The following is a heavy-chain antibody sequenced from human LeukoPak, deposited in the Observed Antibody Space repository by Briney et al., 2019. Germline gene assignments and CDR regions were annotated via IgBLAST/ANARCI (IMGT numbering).Heavy chain of an antibody. CDR1: DYSISSGYY. CDR2: IYYSGST. CDR3: ARALSSGPWDDAFDI. V-gene: IGHV4-59*01. Sequence: PSETLSLTCTVSDYSISSGYYWSWIRQPPGKGLEWIGYIYYSGSTNYNPSLKSRVTISVDTSKNQFSLKLSSVTAADTAVYYCARALSSGPWDDAFDIWGQGTMVTVSS. J-gene: IGHJ3*02. D-gene: IGHD6-19*01.